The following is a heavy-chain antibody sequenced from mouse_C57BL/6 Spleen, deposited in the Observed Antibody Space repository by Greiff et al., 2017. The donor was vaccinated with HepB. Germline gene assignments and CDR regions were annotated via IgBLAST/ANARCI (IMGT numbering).Heavy chain of an antibody. V-gene: IGHV1-62-2*01. J-gene: IGHJ2*01. CDR1: GYTFTEYT. CDR3: ARHEALDD. Sequence: VQLQQSGAELVKPGASVKLSCKASGYTFTEYTIPWVKPRSGQGLEWVGWFYPGRGRIKYNEKFKDKATFTADKSSSTVYMERSRVTSEDSAVYSCARHEALDDWGQGTTLTVSS. CDR2: FYPGRGRI.